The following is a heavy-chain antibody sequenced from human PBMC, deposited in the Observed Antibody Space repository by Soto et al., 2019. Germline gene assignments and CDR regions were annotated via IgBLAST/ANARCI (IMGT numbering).Heavy chain of an antibody. D-gene: IGHD4-17*01. Sequence: SETLSLTCAAYGGSFSGYYWSWIRQPPGKGLEWIGEINHSGSTNYNPSLKSRVTISVDTSKNQFSLKLSSVTAADTAVYYCARGQWTTVTTYFDYWGQGTLVTVSS. CDR3: ARGQWTTVTTYFDY. CDR2: INHSGST. CDR1: GGSFSGYY. J-gene: IGHJ4*02. V-gene: IGHV4-34*01.